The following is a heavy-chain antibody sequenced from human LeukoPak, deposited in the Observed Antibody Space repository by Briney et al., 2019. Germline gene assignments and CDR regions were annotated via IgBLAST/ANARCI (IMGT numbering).Heavy chain of an antibody. D-gene: IGHD2-21*02. J-gene: IGHJ6*02. CDR2: IYPGDSDT. Sequence: GESLKISCKGSGYSFTSYWIGWVRQMPGKGLEWMGIIYPGDSDTRYSPSFQGQVTISADKSISTAYLQWSSLKASDTAMYYCARQVTAILDAMDVWGQGTTVTVSS. V-gene: IGHV5-51*01. CDR1: GYSFTSYW. CDR3: ARQVTAILDAMDV.